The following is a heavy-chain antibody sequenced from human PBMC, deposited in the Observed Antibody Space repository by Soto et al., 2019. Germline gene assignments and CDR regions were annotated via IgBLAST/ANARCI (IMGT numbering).Heavy chain of an antibody. V-gene: IGHV4-34*01. CDR2: INHSGST. CDR3: ARDQYDFRSGSYYYAMEV. CDR1: RLSFGGYY. Sequence: SATQSRTSDDHRLSFGGYYWTLIRAPPGKGLEWIGEINHSGSTNYNPSLKGRVTMSVDTSRDQVSLRLRSVTRADTAVYYCARDQYDFRSGSYYYAMEVWGQGNKVKISS. D-gene: IGHD3-3*01. J-gene: IGHJ6*02.